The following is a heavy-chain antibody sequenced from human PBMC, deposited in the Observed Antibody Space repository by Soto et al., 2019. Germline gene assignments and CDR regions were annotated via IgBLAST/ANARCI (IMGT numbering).Heavy chain of an antibody. CDR3: ARADGVDTAMVYYFDY. V-gene: IGHV4-4*02. Sequence: PSETLSLTCAVSGFYISSSNWWSWVRQPPGKGLEWIGEIYHSGSTNYNPSLKSRVTISVDKSKNQFSLKLSSVTAADTAVYYCARADGVDTAMVYYFDYWGQGTLVTVSS. J-gene: IGHJ4*02. CDR2: IYHSGST. D-gene: IGHD5-18*01. CDR1: GFYISSSNW.